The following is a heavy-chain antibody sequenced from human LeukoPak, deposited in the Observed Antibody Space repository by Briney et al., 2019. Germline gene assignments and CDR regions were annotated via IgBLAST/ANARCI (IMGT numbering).Heavy chain of an antibody. Sequence: GESLRLSCAASGFTFSSYWMSWVRQAPGKGLEWVANIKQDGSEKYYVDSVKGRFTISRDNAKNSLYLQMNSLRAEDMALYYCAKGRWELLDDAFDIWGQGTMVTVSS. D-gene: IGHD1-26*01. J-gene: IGHJ3*02. CDR1: GFTFSSYW. CDR2: IKQDGSEK. CDR3: AKGRWELLDDAFDI. V-gene: IGHV3-7*03.